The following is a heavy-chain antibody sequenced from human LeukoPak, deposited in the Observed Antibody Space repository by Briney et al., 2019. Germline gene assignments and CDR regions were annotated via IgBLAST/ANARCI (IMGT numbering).Heavy chain of an antibody. V-gene: IGHV4-34*01. CDR3: ARGGYYDSSGYTFDY. Sequence: SETLSLTCAVYGGSFSGYYWSWIRQPPGKGLEWIGEINHSGSTNYNPSLKSRVTISVDTSKNQFSLKLSSVTAADTAVYYCARGGYYDSSGYTFDYWGQGTLATVSS. D-gene: IGHD3-22*01. J-gene: IGHJ4*02. CDR1: GGSFSGYY. CDR2: INHSGST.